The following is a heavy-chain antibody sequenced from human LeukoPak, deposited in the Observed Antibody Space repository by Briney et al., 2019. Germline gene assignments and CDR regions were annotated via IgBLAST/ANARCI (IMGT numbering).Heavy chain of an antibody. CDR3: ARVSDIMISFGGGISYFDY. CDR2: INHSGGT. CDR1: GGSFSDYH. Sequence: SETLSLTCALYGGSFSDYHWTWFRQPPGKGLEWIGEINHSGGTDYNPSLRSRLTISVDTSKKQFSLQLSSVTAADTGVYYCARVSDIMISFGGGISYFDYWGQGSLVTVSS. V-gene: IGHV4-34*01. J-gene: IGHJ4*02. D-gene: IGHD3-16*02.